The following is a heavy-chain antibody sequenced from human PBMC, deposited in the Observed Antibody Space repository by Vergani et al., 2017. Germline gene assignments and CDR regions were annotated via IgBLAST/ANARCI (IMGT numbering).Heavy chain of an antibody. CDR1: GGSISSGDYH. V-gene: IGHV4-30-4*08. D-gene: IGHD3-16*01. J-gene: IGHJ6*02. CDR2: IYYSGST. CDR3: ARAGWGSYSFDGMDV. Sequence: QVQLQESGPGLVKPSQTLSLTCTVSGGSISSGDYHWSWIRQPPGKGLEWIGYIYYSGSTNYNPSLKSRVTISVDKSKNQFSLKLSSVTAADTAVYYCARAGWGSYSFDGMDVWGQGTTVTVSS.